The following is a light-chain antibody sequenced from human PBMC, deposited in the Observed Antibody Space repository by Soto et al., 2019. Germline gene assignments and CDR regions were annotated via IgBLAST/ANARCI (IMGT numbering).Light chain of an antibody. CDR3: QQYGTVKT. Sequence: EIVLTQSPGTLSLSPGERATLSCRASQSVSSSYLAWYQQKPGQAPRLLIYSASIRATGIPDRFSGSGSGTDFTLTISRLEPEDFAVYYCQQYGTVKTFGQGTKVDIK. CDR1: QSVSSSY. J-gene: IGKJ1*01. CDR2: SAS. V-gene: IGKV3-20*01.